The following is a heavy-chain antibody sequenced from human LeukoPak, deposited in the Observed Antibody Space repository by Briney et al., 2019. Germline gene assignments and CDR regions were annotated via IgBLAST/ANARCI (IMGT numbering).Heavy chain of an antibody. V-gene: IGHV3-30-3*01. CDR2: LSSAGSNK. CDR3: AKEGQGWPYYYYYGMDV. D-gene: IGHD6-19*01. J-gene: IGHJ6*02. Sequence: GGSLRLSCAASGFTFSGYAMHWVRQAPGEGLEWVAVLSSAGSNKYYADSVKGRFTISRDNSKNTLYLQMNSLSAEDTAVYYCAKEGQGWPYYYYYGMDVWGQGTTVTVSS. CDR1: GFTFSGYA.